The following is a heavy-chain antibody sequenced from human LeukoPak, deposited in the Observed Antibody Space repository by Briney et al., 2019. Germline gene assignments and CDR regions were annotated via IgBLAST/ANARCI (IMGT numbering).Heavy chain of an antibody. CDR1: GDSVSTNSAA. CDR2: TYYKSKWNN. J-gene: IGHJ4*02. CDR3: ARDGLYSSGWYVDY. V-gene: IGHV6-1*01. Sequence: SQTLSLTRAISGDSVSTNSAAWNWIRQSPSRGLEWLGRTYYKSKWNNDYAVSVKSRITINPDTSRNQFSLQLNSVTPEDTAVYYCARDGLYSSGWYVDYWGQGTLVTVSS. D-gene: IGHD6-19*01.